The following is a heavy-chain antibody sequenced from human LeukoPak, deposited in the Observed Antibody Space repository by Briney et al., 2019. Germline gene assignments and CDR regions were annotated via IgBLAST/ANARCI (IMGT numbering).Heavy chain of an antibody. CDR1: GYTFTSYG. CDR3: ARAGTAYGSGRWFDP. Sequence: ASVKVSGKASGYTFTSYGISWVRQAPGQGLEWMAWISAYNGNTNFAQKFQGRVTMTTDTSTSTAYMELRSLRSDDTAVYYCARAGTAYGSGRWFDPWGQGSLVTVSS. V-gene: IGHV1-18*01. D-gene: IGHD3-10*01. CDR2: ISAYNGNT. J-gene: IGHJ5*02.